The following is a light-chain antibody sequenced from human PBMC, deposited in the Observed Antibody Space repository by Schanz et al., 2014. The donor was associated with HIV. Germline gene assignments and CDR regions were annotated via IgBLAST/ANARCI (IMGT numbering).Light chain of an antibody. CDR1: SSDVGGYKY. V-gene: IGLV2-14*01. CDR2: DVD. J-gene: IGLJ3*02. Sequence: QSALTQPASVSGSPGQSITISCTGTSSDVGGYKYVSWYQQYPGKAPKLIIFDVDNRPSGVSWRFSASKSGNTASLTISGLQAEDEADYYCATWVDSLNGWVFGGGTKLTVL. CDR3: ATWVDSLNGWV.